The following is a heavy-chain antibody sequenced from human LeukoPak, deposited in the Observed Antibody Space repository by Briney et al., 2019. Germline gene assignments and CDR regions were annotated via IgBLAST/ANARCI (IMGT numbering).Heavy chain of an antibody. Sequence: GGSLRLSCAASGFTFSSYWMHWVRQAPGKGLVWVSRINSDGSSTSYADSVKGRFTISRDNAKNTLSLQMNSLRAEDTAVYYCARVDHSSGWLFEGAWYFDYWGQGTLVTVSS. D-gene: IGHD6-19*01. CDR2: INSDGSST. J-gene: IGHJ4*02. CDR1: GFTFSSYW. V-gene: IGHV3-74*01. CDR3: ARVDHSSGWLFEGAWYFDY.